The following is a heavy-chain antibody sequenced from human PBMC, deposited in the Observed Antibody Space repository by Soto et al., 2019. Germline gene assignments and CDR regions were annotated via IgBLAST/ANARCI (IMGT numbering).Heavy chain of an antibody. Sequence: QVQLIQSEAEVKKPGSSVRVSCTASGGIFGSHGFSWVRQAPGQRLEWVGGFIPIFRTLTYPEKFQARVRIAADASTNTVYLDLSSLTSEDTAVYYCVRDRRIYYADPHEEFVASDYEVWGQGTMVSVSS. CDR1: GGIFGSHG. J-gene: IGHJ3*01. CDR3: VRDRRIYYADPHEEFVASDYEV. D-gene: IGHD3-22*01. V-gene: IGHV1-69*01. CDR2: FIPIFRTL.